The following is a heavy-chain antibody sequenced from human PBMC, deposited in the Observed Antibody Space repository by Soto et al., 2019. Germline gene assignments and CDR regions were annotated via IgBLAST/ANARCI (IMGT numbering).Heavy chain of an antibody. CDR1: GFTFSSYA. V-gene: IGHV3-23*01. J-gene: IGHJ3*02. CDR2: ISDSGGST. D-gene: IGHD3-22*01. Sequence: EVQLLESGGGLVQPGGSLRLSCAASGFTFSSYAMSWVRQDPGKGLEWVSAISDSGGSTYYADSVKGRFTISRDNPKNTLDLQMNSLGAEDTAVYYCAKGEIVVVIGVGSAFDIWGQGTMVTVSS. CDR3: AKGEIVVVIGVGSAFDI.